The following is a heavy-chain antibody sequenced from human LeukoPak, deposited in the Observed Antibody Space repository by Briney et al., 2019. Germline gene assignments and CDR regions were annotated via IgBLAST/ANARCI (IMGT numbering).Heavy chain of an antibody. CDR3: ASSWRNWFDP. CDR1: GGSISCSSYY. D-gene: IGHD6-13*01. Sequence: PSETLSLTCTVSGGSISCSSYYWGWIRQPPWKGLEWIGSIYYSGSTYYNPSLKSRVTISVDTSKNQFSLKLSSVTAADTAVYYCASSWRNWFDPWGQGTLVTVSS. CDR2: IYYSGST. V-gene: IGHV4-39*01. J-gene: IGHJ5*02.